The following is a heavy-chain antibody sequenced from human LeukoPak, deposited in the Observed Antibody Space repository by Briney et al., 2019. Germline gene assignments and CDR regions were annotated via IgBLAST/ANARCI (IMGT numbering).Heavy chain of an antibody. Sequence: SETLSLTCTVSGGSISSYYWSWIRQPPGKGLEWIGYIYYSGSTNYNPSLKSRVTISVDTSKNQFSLKLSSVTAADTAVYYCASGCYRDDYFDYWGQGTLVTVSS. CDR3: ASGCYRDDYFDY. CDR2: IYYSGST. J-gene: IGHJ4*02. CDR1: GGSISSYY. V-gene: IGHV4-59*01. D-gene: IGHD1-26*01.